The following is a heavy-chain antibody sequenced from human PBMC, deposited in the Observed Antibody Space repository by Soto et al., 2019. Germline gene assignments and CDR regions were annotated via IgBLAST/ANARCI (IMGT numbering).Heavy chain of an antibody. Sequence: QVQLVQSGAEVKKPGSSVKVSCKASGGTFSSYAISWVRQAPGQGLEWMGGIIPIFGTANYAQKFQGRVTITADESTSTAYMELSSLKSQDRAVYYCARDYFDYAYTQQPFAYWGQGTLVTVSS. CDR1: GGTFSSYA. D-gene: IGHD3-16*01. V-gene: IGHV1-69*01. CDR3: ARDYFDYAYTQQPFAY. CDR2: IIPIFGTA. J-gene: IGHJ4*02.